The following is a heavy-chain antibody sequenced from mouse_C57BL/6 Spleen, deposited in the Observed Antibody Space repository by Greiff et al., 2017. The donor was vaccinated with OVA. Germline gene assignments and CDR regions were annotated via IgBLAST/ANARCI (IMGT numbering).Heavy chain of an antibody. J-gene: IGHJ2*01. CDR2: IYPRSGNT. D-gene: IGHD2-3*01. V-gene: IGHV1-81*01. Sequence: QVQLQQSGAELARPGASVKLSCKASGYTFTSYGISWVKQRTGRGLEWIGEIYPRSGNTYYNEKFKGKATLTADKSSSTAYMELRSLTSEDSAVYFCAREGIYDGYFYFDYWGQGTTLTVSS. CDR3: AREGIYDGYFYFDY. CDR1: GYTFTSYG.